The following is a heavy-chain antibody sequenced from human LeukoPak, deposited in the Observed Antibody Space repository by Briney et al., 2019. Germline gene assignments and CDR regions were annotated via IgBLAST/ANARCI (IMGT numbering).Heavy chain of an antibody. D-gene: IGHD6-19*01. CDR2: ISSSSSYI. V-gene: IGHV3-21*01. CDR3: AREGLAVSTDFDY. CDR1: GFTFSSYS. J-gene: IGHJ4*02. Sequence: GGSLRLPCAASGFTFSSYSMNWVRQAPGKGLEWLSSISSSSSYIYYADSVKGRFTISRDNAKNSLSLQMNSLRVEDTAVYYCAREGLAVSTDFDYWGQGTLVTVSS.